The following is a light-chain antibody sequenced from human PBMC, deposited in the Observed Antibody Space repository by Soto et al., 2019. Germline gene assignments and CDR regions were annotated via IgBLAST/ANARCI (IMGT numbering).Light chain of an antibody. CDR3: ETWESNPHTV. CDR2: LEGSGSY. V-gene: IGLV4-60*02. CDR1: SGHSSYI. Sequence: QLVLTQSSSASASLGSSVKLTCTLSSGHSSYIIAWHQQQPGKAPRYLMKLEGSGSYNKGSGVPDRFSGSSAGADRYLTISSPQFEDGADYYCETWESNPHTVFGGGTQVTGL. J-gene: IGLJ3*02.